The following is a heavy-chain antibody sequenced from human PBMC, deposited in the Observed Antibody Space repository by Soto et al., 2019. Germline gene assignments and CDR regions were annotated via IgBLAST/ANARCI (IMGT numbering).Heavy chain of an antibody. Sequence: EVQLVESGGGLVQPGGSLRLSCAASGFTFSSYWMSWVRQAPGKGLEWVANIKQDGSEKYYVDYVKGRFTISRDNAKNSLYLQMNSLRAEDKAVYYCASAKFWITFGGGSLDYWGQGTLVTVSS. V-gene: IGHV3-7*01. CDR1: GFTFSSYW. D-gene: IGHD3-16*01. J-gene: IGHJ4*02. CDR3: ASAKFWITFGGGSLDY. CDR2: IKQDGSEK.